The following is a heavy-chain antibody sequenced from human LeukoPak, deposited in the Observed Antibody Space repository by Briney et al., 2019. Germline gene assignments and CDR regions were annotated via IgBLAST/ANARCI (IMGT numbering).Heavy chain of an antibody. D-gene: IGHD4-17*01. CDR3: ARAVQVTTGGLFDY. CDR1: GYTFTGYY. J-gene: IGHJ4*02. V-gene: IGHV1-2*02. CDR2: INPNSGGT. Sequence: ASVKVSCKASGYTFTGYYMHWVRQAPGQGLEWMGWINPNSGGTNYAQKFQGRVTMTRDTSISTAYMELSRLRSDDTAVYYCARAVQVTTGGLFDYWGQGTLVTVSS.